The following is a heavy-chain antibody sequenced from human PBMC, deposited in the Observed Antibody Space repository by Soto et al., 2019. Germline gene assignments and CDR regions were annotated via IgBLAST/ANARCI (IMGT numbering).Heavy chain of an antibody. V-gene: IGHV4-4*02. D-gene: IGHD2-21*01. Sequence: QLQLQESGPGLVEPSGTLSLTCTVFGAYIISTHWYNWVRQSPGKGVEWIGEIHHSGNTNINPSIKSRVTLSVEKSKNQMSLRLSSVTAADTAVYYCARTPGAYVLDYWGQGPLVTVSS. J-gene: IGHJ4*02. CDR1: GAYIISTHW. CDR2: IHHSGNT. CDR3: ARTPGAYVLDY.